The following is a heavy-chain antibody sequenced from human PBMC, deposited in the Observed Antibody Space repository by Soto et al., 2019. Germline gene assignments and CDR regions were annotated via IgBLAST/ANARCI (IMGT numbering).Heavy chain of an antibody. D-gene: IGHD3-9*01. J-gene: IGHJ4*02. V-gene: IGHV5-51*01. Sequence: GGSLKVFRKGSWYSLPPSLIGWVRQMPGKGLEWMGMIYPGDSDTRYSPSFQGQVTISADKSISTAYLQWSSLKASDTAMYYCARPYDIWGQGTLVTVSS. CDR2: IYPGDSDT. CDR1: WYSLPPSL. CDR3: ARPYDI.